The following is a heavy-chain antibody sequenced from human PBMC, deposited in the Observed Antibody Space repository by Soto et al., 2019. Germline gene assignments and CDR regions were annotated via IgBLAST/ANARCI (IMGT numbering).Heavy chain of an antibody. J-gene: IGHJ6*02. Sequence: SETLSLTCAVYGGSFSGYYWSWIRQPPGKGLEWIGEINHSGSTDYNPSLKSRVAISLDTSENQFSLTLSSVTAADTAVYYCAREGALLFGGNPDYYDDLAVWGQGTTVTVSS. D-gene: IGHD2-15*01. CDR2: INHSGST. V-gene: IGHV4-34*01. CDR3: AREGALLFGGNPDYYDDLAV. CDR1: GGSFSGYY.